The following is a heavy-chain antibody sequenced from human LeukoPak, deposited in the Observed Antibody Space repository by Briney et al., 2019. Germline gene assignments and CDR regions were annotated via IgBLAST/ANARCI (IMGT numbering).Heavy chain of an antibody. CDR2: IKSKTDGGTT. CDR1: GFTFSNAW. CDR3: LFTRGVPLPFDY. Sequence: PGGSLRLSCAASGFTFSNAWMSWVRQAPGKGLEWVGRIKSKTDGGTTDYAAPVKGRFTISRDDSKNTLYLQMNSLKTEDTAVYYCLFTRGVPLPFDYWGQGTLVTVSS. V-gene: IGHV3-15*01. J-gene: IGHJ4*02. D-gene: IGHD3-10*01.